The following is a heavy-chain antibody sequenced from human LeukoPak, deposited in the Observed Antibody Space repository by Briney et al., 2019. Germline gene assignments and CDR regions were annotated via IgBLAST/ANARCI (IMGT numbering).Heavy chain of an antibody. CDR1: GYTFTSYG. J-gene: IGHJ4*02. Sequence: GASVKVSCKASGYTFTSYGISWVRQAPGQGLEWMGWISAYNGNTNYAQKLQGRVTMTTDTSTSTAYMELRSLRSDDTAVYYCARVHSDPLKWELQEYYFDYWGQGTLVTVSS. D-gene: IGHD1-26*01. CDR3: ARVHSDPLKWELQEYYFDY. CDR2: ISAYNGNT. V-gene: IGHV1-18*01.